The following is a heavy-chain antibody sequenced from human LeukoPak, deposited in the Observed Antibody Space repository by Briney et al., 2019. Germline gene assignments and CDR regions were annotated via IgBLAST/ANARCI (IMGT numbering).Heavy chain of an antibody. V-gene: IGHV4-39*01. D-gene: IGHD6-19*01. CDR1: GGSLSSSSYY. J-gene: IGHJ3*02. CDR2: IYFSGIT. Sequence: SETLSLTCTVSGGSLSSSSYYWGWVRQPPRKGLEWIGCIYFSGITYYNPSLKSRVTISVDTSKTQCFLKLRSLTVAAPAVFSCARHFESRQWLGVFDIWGQGTMVTVSS. CDR3: ARHFESRQWLGVFDI.